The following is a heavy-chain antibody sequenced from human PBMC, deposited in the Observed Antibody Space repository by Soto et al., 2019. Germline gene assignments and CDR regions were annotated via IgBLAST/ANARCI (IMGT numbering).Heavy chain of an antibody. D-gene: IGHD1-1*01. J-gene: IGHJ6*02. CDR2: IYYRGNT. CDR3: VRHSKKTGDFDYYYGMDV. Sequence: PSETLSLTCTVSGGSMSPYYWSWIRQPPGKGLEWIANIYYRGNTNYNPSFESRVTISIDTSKNQFSLKLISMSAADTAMYYCVRHSKKTGDFDYYYGMDVWGQGTTVTVSS. V-gene: IGHV4-59*08. CDR1: GGSMSPYY.